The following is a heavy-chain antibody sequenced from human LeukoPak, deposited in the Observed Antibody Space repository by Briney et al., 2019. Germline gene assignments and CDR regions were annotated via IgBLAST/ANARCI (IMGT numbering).Heavy chain of an antibody. D-gene: IGHD3-9*01. CDR2: IYYSGGT. V-gene: IGHV4-31*03. CDR1: GVSISSGAYY. J-gene: IGHJ3*02. CDR3: VRGAAIYDILTGYSPGAFDI. Sequence: SETLSLTCTVSGVSISSGAYYWSWIRQHPGKGLEWIGYIYYSGGTYYNPSLKSRVTISVDTSKNQLSLKLNSVTAADTAVYYYVRGAAIYDILTGYSPGAFDIWGQGTLVTVSS.